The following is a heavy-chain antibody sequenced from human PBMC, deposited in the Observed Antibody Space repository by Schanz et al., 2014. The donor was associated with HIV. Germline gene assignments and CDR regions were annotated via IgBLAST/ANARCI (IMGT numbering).Heavy chain of an antibody. V-gene: IGHV3-30*03. CDR2: MSYDGIRK. D-gene: IGHD3-16*01. CDR1: GFTFSSYG. CDR3: AIRTPMISFGAFDI. Sequence: VQLLESGGGLEQPGGSLRLSCAASGFTFSSYGMHWVRQAPGKGLEWVAVMSYDGIRKNYADSVKGRFTISRDNSKNSRYLAIKSLRAEDAAVYYCAIRTPMISFGAFDIWGRGTMVTVSS. J-gene: IGHJ3*02.